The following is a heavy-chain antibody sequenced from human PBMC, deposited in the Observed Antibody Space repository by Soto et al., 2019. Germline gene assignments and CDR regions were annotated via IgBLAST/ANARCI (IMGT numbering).Heavy chain of an antibody. CDR3: ARVPLRIGLAPFIFDS. CDR2: ISAYNGDT. V-gene: IGHV1-18*01. Sequence: QVRLVQSGTEVKKPGASVKVSCRTSGYPFRNYGVSWVRQAPGQGLEWMGWISAYNGDTNHTQKFQDRVFLTTDPSTNTAYLDLRSLRSDDTAVYYCARVPLRIGLAPFIFDSWGQGTLVTVSS. D-gene: IGHD3-10*01. CDR1: GYPFRNYG. J-gene: IGHJ4*02.